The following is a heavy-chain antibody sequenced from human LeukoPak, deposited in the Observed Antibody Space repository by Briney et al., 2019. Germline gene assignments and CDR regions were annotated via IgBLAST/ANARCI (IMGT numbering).Heavy chain of an antibody. CDR1: GYSFTDYY. J-gene: IGHJ4*02. V-gene: IGHV1-2*02. CDR2: IQPDSGGT. D-gene: IGHD1-26*01. CDR3: ARDVDGEIIATTY. Sequence: ASVKVSCKASGYSFTDYYMHWVRQAPGQGLEWLGWIQPDSGGTKYAQTFQGRVTMTRDTSIRTAYMELSGLRSDDTAVYYCARDVDGEIIATTYWGQGTLVTVSS.